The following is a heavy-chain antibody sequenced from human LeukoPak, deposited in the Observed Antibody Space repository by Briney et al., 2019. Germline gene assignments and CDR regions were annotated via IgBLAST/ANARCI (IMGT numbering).Heavy chain of an antibody. D-gene: IGHD3-22*01. CDR1: GFTFSNAW. Sequence: GGSLRPSCATSGFTFSNAWMNWVRQAPGKGLEWVGRIRSNSGGGTIDYAAPVKGRFTLSRDDSKTTLYLQMNSLQTEDTAVYYCATDFYDSTWGQGTLVTVSS. CDR3: ATDFYDST. J-gene: IGHJ5*02. V-gene: IGHV3-15*07. CDR2: IRSNSGGGTI.